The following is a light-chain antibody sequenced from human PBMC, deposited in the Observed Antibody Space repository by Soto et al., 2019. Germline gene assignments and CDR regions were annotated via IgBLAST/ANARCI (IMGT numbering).Light chain of an antibody. V-gene: IGLV1-51*01. CDR3: GTWDSSLSVYV. CDR1: SSNIGNNF. Sequence: QAVLTHPPSVSAAPGQKLTITCSGRSSNIGNNFVSWFQQLPGAAPKVLIYDNDKRPSGIPDRFSGSKSGTSATLDITGLQTGDEADYYCGTWDSSLSVYVFAIGTKVAFL. J-gene: IGLJ1*01. CDR2: DND.